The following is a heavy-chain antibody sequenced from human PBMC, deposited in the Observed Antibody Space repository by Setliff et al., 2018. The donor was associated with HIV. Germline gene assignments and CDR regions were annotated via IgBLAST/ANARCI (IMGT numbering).Heavy chain of an antibody. V-gene: IGHV1-69*05. D-gene: IGHD3-22*01. CDR2: IIPILGTT. Sequence: SVKVSCKASGGTFSSYAISWVRQAPGQGLEWMGGIIPILGTTNYAQKLQGRVTMTTDTTTSTAYMELRSLRSDDTAVYYCARDAPAEYYDDTSGPPLDYWGQGTLVTVS. CDR1: GGTFSSYA. J-gene: IGHJ4*02. CDR3: ARDAPAEYYDDTSGPPLDY.